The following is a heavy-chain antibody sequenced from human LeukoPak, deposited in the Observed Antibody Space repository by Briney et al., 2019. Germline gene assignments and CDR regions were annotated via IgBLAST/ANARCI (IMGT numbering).Heavy chain of an antibody. CDR1: GGSFRGYY. J-gene: IGHJ4*02. V-gene: IGHV4-34*01. Sequence: PSETLSLTCAVYGGSFRGYYWNWIRQPPGKGLEWIGEINHRGSTNYNPSLKSRVSISVDTSKNQFSLKLSSVTAADTAVYYCARGRTTYDYVWGSYRPPDYWGQGTLVTVSS. CDR2: INHRGST. CDR3: ARGRTTYDYVWGSYRPPDY. D-gene: IGHD3-16*02.